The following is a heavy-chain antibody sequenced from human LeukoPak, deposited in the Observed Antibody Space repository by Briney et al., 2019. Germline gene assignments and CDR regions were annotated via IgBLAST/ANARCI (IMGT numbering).Heavy chain of an antibody. CDR1: GGSISSSSYY. V-gene: IGHV4-39*07. CDR2: IYYSGST. CDR3: IAAPVRSYYYYMDV. D-gene: IGHD6-13*01. Sequence: SETLSLTCTVSGGSISSSSYYWGWIRQPPGKGLEWIGSIYYSGSTYYNPSLKSRVTISVDTSKNQFSLKLSSVTAADTAVYYCIAAPVRSYYYYMDVWGKGTTVTVSS. J-gene: IGHJ6*03.